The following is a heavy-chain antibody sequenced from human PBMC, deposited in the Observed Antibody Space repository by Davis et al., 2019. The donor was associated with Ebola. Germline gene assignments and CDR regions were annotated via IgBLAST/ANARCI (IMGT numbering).Heavy chain of an antibody. D-gene: IGHD3-10*01. V-gene: IGHV1-2*06. J-gene: IGHJ4*02. CDR3: ARLERGY. CDR1: GYTFTNYG. Sequence: ASVKVSCKASGYTFTNYGITWVRQAPGQGLEWMGRINPNSGDTIYAQKFQGRVTMTRDTSISTAYMELSRLRFDDTAVYYCARLERGYWGQGTLVTVSS. CDR2: INPNSGDT.